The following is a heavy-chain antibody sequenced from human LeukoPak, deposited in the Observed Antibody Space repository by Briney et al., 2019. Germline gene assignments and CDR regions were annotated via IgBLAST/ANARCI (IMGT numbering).Heavy chain of an antibody. Sequence: ASVKVSCKASGYTFTSYDINWVRQATGQGLEWMGWMNPNSGNTGYAQKFQGRVTITRNTSISTAYMKLSSLRSEDTAVYYCARAHFWDYYYYYMDVWGKGTTVTVSS. D-gene: IGHD3-3*02. J-gene: IGHJ6*03. CDR2: MNPNSGNT. V-gene: IGHV1-8*03. CDR1: GYTFTSYD. CDR3: ARAHFWDYYYYYMDV.